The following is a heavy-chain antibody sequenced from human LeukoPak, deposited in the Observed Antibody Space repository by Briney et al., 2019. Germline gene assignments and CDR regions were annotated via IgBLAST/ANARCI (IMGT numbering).Heavy chain of an antibody. Sequence: GGSLRLSCAASGFTVSSNYMNWVRQAPGKGLEWVSIIYSGGSTYYADSAEGRFTISRDNSKNTLYLQMNSLRAEVTAVYYCARSNDAFDIWGQGTMVTVSS. V-gene: IGHV3-53*01. CDR1: GFTVSSNY. J-gene: IGHJ3*02. CDR2: IYSGGST. CDR3: ARSNDAFDI. D-gene: IGHD5/OR15-5a*01.